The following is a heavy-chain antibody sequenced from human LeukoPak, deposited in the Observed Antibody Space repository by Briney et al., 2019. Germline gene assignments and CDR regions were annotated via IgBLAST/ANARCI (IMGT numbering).Heavy chain of an antibody. Sequence: GGSLRLSCAASGFTFSSYSMNWVRQAPGKGLEWVSSISSSSSYIYYADSVKGRFTISKDNSKSTLYLQMNSLRADDTAIYYCAKDWKSDTGYDFDYWGQGTLVTVSS. CDR3: AKDWKSDTGYDFDY. CDR1: GFTFSSYS. V-gene: IGHV3-21*04. D-gene: IGHD5-12*01. J-gene: IGHJ4*02. CDR2: ISSSSSYI.